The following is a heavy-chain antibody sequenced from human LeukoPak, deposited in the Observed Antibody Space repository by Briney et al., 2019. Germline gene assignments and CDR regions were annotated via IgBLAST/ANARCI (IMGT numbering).Heavy chain of an antibody. Sequence: DSVKVSCKASGYTFTSYAMHWVRQAPGQRLEWMGWINAGNGNTKYSQKFQGRVTITRDTSASTAYVELSSLRSEDTAVYYCARDRGYCSGGSCLQTYYFDYWGQGTLVTVSS. J-gene: IGHJ4*02. CDR2: INAGNGNT. CDR1: GYTFTSYA. CDR3: ARDRGYCSGGSCLQTYYFDY. D-gene: IGHD2-15*01. V-gene: IGHV1-3*01.